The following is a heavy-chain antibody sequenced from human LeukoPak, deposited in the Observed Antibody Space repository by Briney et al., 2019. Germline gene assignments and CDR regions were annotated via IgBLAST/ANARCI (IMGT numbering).Heavy chain of an antibody. CDR3: AYSTVVTRGYY. D-gene: IGHD4-23*01. CDR2: IYYSGST. V-gene: IGHV4-30-4*07. J-gene: IGHJ4*02. CDR1: GGSISSGGYS. Sequence: TTSQTLSLTCAVSGGSISSGGYSWSWIRQPPGKGLEWIGYIYYSGSTYYNPSLKSRVTISVDTSKNQFSLKLSSVTAADTAVYYCAYSTVVTRGYYWGQGTLVTVSS.